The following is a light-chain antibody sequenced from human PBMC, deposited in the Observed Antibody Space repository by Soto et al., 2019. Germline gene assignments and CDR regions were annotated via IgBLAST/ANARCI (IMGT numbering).Light chain of an antibody. CDR2: AAS. CDR3: QESYSSPIN. J-gene: IGKJ4*01. V-gene: IGKV1-39*01. Sequence: IQGTHSPSSLSASIGDRVTITCVSTQSISTYLNWYQQKPGKAPKLLIYAASSLQSAVPSRFSGSGSGTDFTLTISSLQPEDFVTYYCQESYSSPINFGGGTKVDNK. CDR1: QSISTY.